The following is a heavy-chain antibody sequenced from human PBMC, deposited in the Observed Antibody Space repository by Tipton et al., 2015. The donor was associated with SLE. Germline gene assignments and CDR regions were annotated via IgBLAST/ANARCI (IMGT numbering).Heavy chain of an antibody. CDR3: VREGDPFDYTTSSPSQDFMDV. D-gene: IGHD6-6*01. V-gene: IGHV4-39*07. Sequence: TLSLTCTVSGGSISSGSYYWGWTRQPPGKGLEWIGSIYYSGSTYYNPSLKSRVTISVDTSKNQFSLNLSSVTAADTAVYYCVREGDPFDYTTSSPSQDFMDVWGKGTTVTVSS. CDR1: GGSISSGSYY. CDR2: IYYSGST. J-gene: IGHJ6*03.